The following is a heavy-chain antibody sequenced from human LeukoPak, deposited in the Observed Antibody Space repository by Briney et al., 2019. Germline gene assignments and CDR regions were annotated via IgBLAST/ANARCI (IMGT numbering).Heavy chain of an antibody. D-gene: IGHD3-16*02. CDR3: ARGRGVIAPIDY. Sequence: GGSLRLSCGASGFTFSSYWMSWVRQAPGKGLEWVANIKQDGSEKYYVDSVKGRFTISRDNAKNSLYLQMNSLRAEDTAVYYCARGRGVIAPIDYWGQGTLVTVSS. J-gene: IGHJ4*02. CDR1: GFTFSSYW. V-gene: IGHV3-7*01. CDR2: IKQDGSEK.